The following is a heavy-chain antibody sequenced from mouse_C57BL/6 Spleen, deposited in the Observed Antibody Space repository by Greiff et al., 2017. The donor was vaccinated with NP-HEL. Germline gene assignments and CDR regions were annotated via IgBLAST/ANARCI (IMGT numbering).Heavy chain of an antibody. CDR3: ARRDSSGSYDFDY. D-gene: IGHD3-2*02. CDR2: IDPSDSET. Sequence: QVQLKQPGAELVRPGSSVKLSCKASGYTFTSYWMHWVKQRPIQGLEWIGNIDPSDSETHYNQKFKDKATLTVDKSSSTAYMQLSSLTSEDSAVYYCARRDSSGSYDFDYWGQGTTLTVSS. J-gene: IGHJ2*01. CDR1: GYTFTSYW. V-gene: IGHV1-52*01.